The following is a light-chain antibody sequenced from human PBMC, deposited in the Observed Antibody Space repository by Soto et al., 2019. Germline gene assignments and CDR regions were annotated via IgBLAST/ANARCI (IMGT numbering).Light chain of an antibody. CDR3: QQSYNNPIT. CDR1: QSISSY. J-gene: IGKJ5*01. V-gene: IGKV1-39*01. CDR2: DAS. Sequence: DIQMTQSPSSLSASVVDRVTITCRASQSISSYLNWYKQKTGKPPKILIYDASSLQSGVPSRFSGNRSGTDCTLTISSLQPEDFATYCCQQSYNNPITFGKGTRLEIK.